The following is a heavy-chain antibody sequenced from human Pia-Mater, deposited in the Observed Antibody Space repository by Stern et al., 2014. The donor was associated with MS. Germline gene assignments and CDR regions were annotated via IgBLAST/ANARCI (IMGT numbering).Heavy chain of an antibody. D-gene: IGHD6-19*01. CDR2: INQDGSGK. Sequence: EVQLVESGGGWVQPGGSLRLSCVASVFTFSTYWMTWVRQAPGTGPAWVAKINQDGSGKYHVDSVRGRFSISRDNANKTLYLQLNNLRVEDTARYYCVKDISGWFAYWGQGTLVTVSS. CDR1: VFTFSTYW. CDR3: VKDISGWFAY. V-gene: IGHV3-7*04. J-gene: IGHJ5*01.